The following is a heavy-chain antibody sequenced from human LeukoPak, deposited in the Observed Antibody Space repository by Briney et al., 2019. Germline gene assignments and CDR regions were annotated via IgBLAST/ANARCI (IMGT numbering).Heavy chain of an antibody. V-gene: IGHV4-34*01. Sequence: SETLSLTCAVYGGSFSGYYWSWIRQPPGKGLEWIGEIYHTGSTNYNPPLKSRVTISVDTPKNQFSLNLSSVTAADTAVYYCARLGLTVTGTYYYYYMDVWGKGTTVTISS. CDR1: GGSFSGYY. D-gene: IGHD6-19*01. CDR2: IYHTGST. CDR3: ARLGLTVTGTYYYYYMDV. J-gene: IGHJ6*03.